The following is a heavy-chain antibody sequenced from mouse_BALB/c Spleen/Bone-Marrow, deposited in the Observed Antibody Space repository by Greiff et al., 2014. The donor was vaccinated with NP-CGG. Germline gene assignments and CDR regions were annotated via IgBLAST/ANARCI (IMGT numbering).Heavy chain of an antibody. CDR1: GYTFTSYV. J-gene: IGHJ3*01. CDR2: INPFNGGA. Sequence: LVESGPELVKPGASVKMSCKASGYTFTSYVMHWVKQKPGQGLEWIGFINPFNGGAKYNEKFRGKATLTSDKSSSTAYMELSSLTSEDSAVYYCAGPAWFAYWGRGTLVTVSA. V-gene: IGHV1-14*01. CDR3: AGPAWFAY.